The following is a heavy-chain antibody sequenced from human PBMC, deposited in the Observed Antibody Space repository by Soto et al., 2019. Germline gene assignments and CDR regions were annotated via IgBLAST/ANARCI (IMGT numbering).Heavy chain of an antibody. D-gene: IGHD3-3*01. Sequence: GGSLRLSCAASGFTFSSHGMHWVRQAPGKGLEWVAVISSDERNKYYGDSVKGRFTISRDNSKNTLYLHMNSLRIEDTAVYYCAKDQNVLRFLEWLTALDYWGQGTPGTV. CDR3: AKDQNVLRFLEWLTALDY. CDR1: GFTFSSHG. V-gene: IGHV3-30*18. CDR2: ISSDERNK. J-gene: IGHJ4*02.